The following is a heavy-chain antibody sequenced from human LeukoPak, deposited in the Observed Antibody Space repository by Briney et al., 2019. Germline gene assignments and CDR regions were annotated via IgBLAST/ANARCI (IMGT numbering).Heavy chain of an antibody. CDR2: INHSGST. CDR3: ARGRYCSGGSCYDFDY. Sequence: SETLSLTCAVYGGSFSGYYWSWIRQPPGKGLEWIGEINHSGSTNYNPSLKSRVTISVDTSKNQSSLKLSSVTAADTAVYYCARGRYCSGGSCYDFDYWGQGTLVTVSS. D-gene: IGHD2-15*01. J-gene: IGHJ4*02. V-gene: IGHV4-34*01. CDR1: GGSFSGYY.